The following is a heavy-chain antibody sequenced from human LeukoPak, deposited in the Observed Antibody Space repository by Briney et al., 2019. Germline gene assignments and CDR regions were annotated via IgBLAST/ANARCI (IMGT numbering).Heavy chain of an antibody. CDR2: IYTSGST. Sequence: SETLSLTCTVSGGSISSYYWSWIRQPDRKGLEWIGRIYTSGSTNYNPSLKSRVTMSVDTSKNQFSLKLSSVTAADTAVYYCARDLMIVVAYDAFDIWGQGKMVTVSS. CDR3: ARDLMIVVAYDAFDI. J-gene: IGHJ3*02. V-gene: IGHV4-4*07. CDR1: GGSISSYY. D-gene: IGHD3-22*01.